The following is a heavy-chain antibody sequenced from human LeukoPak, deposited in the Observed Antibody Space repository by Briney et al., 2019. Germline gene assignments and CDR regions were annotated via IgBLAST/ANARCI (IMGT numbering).Heavy chain of an antibody. D-gene: IGHD2/OR15-2a*01. V-gene: IGHV4-4*07. J-gene: IGHJ6*02. CDR3: ARSNYYYYGMDV. CDR1: GGSISSYY. Sequence: SKTLSLTCTVSGGSISSYYWSWIRQPAGKGLEWIGRIYSSGDTDNDPSLKSRLTMSVDTSKNQFSLKLSSVTAADTAVYHCARSNYYYYGMDVWGQGTTVTVSS. CDR2: IYSSGDT.